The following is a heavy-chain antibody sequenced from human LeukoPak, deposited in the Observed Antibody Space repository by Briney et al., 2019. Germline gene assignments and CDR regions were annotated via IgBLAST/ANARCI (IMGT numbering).Heavy chain of an antibody. CDR2: ISYSGSA. Sequence: SETLSLTCTVSGGSINDFYWTWIRQPPGKGLEWIGYISYSGSASSNPSLESRVTISVDTSKNQFSLKLSSVTAADTAAYYCARLRSGSTPPPPHYYYGLDVWGQGTTVIVSS. CDR1: GGSINDFY. CDR3: ARLRSGSTPPPPHYYYGLDV. D-gene: IGHD1-26*01. J-gene: IGHJ6*02. V-gene: IGHV4-59*01.